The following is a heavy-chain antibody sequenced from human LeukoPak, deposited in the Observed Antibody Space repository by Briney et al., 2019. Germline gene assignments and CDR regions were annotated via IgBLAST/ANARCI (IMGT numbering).Heavy chain of an antibody. J-gene: IGHJ4*02. CDR2: IYADGST. V-gene: IGHV3-66*01. Sequence: GGSLRLSCAASGFTFSTYAMSWVRQAPGKGLEWVSVIYADGSTYYADSVKGRFTISRDNSKNTLYLQMNSLRAEDTAVYYCARDFDCWGQGTLVTVSS. CDR3: ARDFDC. CDR1: GFTFSTYA.